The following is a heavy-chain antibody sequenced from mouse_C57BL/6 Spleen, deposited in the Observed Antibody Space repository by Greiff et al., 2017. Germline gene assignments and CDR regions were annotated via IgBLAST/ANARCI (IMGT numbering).Heavy chain of an antibody. J-gene: IGHJ4*01. CDR3: ARFPLITTYYAMDY. CDR2: IDPNSGGT. V-gene: IGHV1-72*01. D-gene: IGHD1-1*01. CDR1: GYTFTSYW. Sequence: QVQLQQPGAELMKPGASVKLSCKASGYTFTSYWMHWVKQRPGRGLEWIGRIDPNSGGTKYNEKFKSKATLTVDKPSSTAYMQLSSLTSEDSAVYYCARFPLITTYYAMDYWGQGTSVTVSS.